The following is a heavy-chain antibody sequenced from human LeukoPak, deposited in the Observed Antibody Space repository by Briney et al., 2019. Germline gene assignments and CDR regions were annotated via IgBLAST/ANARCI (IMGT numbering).Heavy chain of an antibody. CDR3: AIAAAGTGFDP. CDR1: GYTFTSYG. D-gene: IGHD6-13*01. V-gene: IGHV1-18*01. Sequence: ASVKVSCKASGYTFTSYGISWVRQAPGQGLEWMGWISAYNGNTNYAQKLQGRVTMTTDTSTSTAYMGLRSLRSEDTAVYYCAIAAAGTGFDPWGQGTLVTVSS. CDR2: ISAYNGNT. J-gene: IGHJ5*02.